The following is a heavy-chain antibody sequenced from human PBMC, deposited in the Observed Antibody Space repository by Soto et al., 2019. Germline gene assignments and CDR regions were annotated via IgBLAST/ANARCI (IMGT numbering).Heavy chain of an antibody. CDR3: ARGRRPDYDFWSGRHDAFDI. CDR2: INVDGRT. D-gene: IGHD3-3*01. J-gene: IGHJ3*02. V-gene: IGHV4-34*01. CDR1: GGSLSGYY. Sequence: QVQLQQWGAGLLKPSETLPLTCALYGGSLSGYYWSWIRQPPGKGLEWIGEINVDGRTNYNPSLKSRVVISVDTSQHQFSLKLTSVTAADTAVYYCARGRRPDYDFWSGRHDAFDIWGQGTMVTVSS.